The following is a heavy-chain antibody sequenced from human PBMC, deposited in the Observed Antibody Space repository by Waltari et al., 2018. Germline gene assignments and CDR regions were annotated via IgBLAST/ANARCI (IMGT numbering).Heavy chain of an antibody. V-gene: IGHV1-69*10. Sequence: QVQLVQSGAEVKQPGSSVKISCKASGRTFSSYAISWLRQAPGQGLEWMGGIIPILGIANYAQKFHGRVTVPADKATSTVHREPGSLRSEDTAVYYCARGKPGPGYYHYYYMDVWGKGTTGTVPS. CDR3: ARGKPGPGYYHYYYMDV. CDR1: GRTFSSYA. CDR2: IIPILGIA. J-gene: IGHJ6*03. D-gene: IGHD3-10*01.